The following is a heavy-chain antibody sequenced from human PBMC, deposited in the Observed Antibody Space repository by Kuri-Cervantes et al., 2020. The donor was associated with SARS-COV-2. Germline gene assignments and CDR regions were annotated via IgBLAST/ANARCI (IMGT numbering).Heavy chain of an antibody. Sequence: GGSLRLSCAASGFTFSAYWMHWVRHAPGKGLVWVSQIDGDGTSIGYADSVKGRFTISRDNAKGTLYLQMNSLRAKDTAMYYCARGDGMDVWGQGTTVTDSS. V-gene: IGHV3-74*01. CDR1: GFTFSAYW. CDR3: ARGDGMDV. J-gene: IGHJ6*02. CDR2: IDGDGTSI.